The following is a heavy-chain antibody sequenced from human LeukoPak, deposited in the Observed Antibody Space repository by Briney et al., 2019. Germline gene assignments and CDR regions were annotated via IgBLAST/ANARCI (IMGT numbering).Heavy chain of an antibody. CDR2: ISSTGSTI. J-gene: IGHJ4*02. D-gene: IGHD3-10*01. CDR1: GLTFSGYG. Sequence: PGGSLRLSCAASGLTFSGYGMNGVRQAPGKELEGVAYISSTGSTIYYPASVTGRVTIPRANTKNSLYMQMNSLRAEDTAVYYCARDSYMVRGVILTPPFDYWGQGTLVTVSS. V-gene: IGHV3-48*01. CDR3: ARDSYMVRGVILTPPFDY.